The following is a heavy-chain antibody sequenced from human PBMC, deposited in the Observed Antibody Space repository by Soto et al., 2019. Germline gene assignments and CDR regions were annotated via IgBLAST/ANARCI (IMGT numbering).Heavy chain of an antibody. Sequence: GSTYYNPSLKSRVTISVDTSKNQFSLKLSSVTAADTAVYYCARSNIVATISDYYGMDVWGQGTTVTVX. J-gene: IGHJ6*02. CDR2: GST. V-gene: IGHV4-31*02. CDR3: ARSNIVATISDYYGMDV. D-gene: IGHD5-12*01.